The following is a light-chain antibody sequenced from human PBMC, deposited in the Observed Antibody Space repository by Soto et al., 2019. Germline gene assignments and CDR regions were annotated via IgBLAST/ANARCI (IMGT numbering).Light chain of an antibody. CDR2: GAS. Sequence: DIVLTQSPGTLSLSPGEGATLSCRASQSLTNVFLAWYQQKPGQAPRLLIYGASRRATGIPDRFSGSGSGTDFTLTIDNLEPEDFAIYYCQQRSNWPPITFGQGTRLEIK. CDR1: QSLTNVF. J-gene: IGKJ5*01. V-gene: IGKV3D-20*02. CDR3: QQRSNWPPIT.